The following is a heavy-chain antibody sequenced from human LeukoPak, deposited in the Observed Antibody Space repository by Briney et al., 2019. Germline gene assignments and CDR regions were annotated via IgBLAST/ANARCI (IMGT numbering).Heavy chain of an antibody. J-gene: IGHJ4*02. V-gene: IGHV1-8*03. Sequence: ASVNVSCKASGYTFTSYDTSWVRQATGQGLEWMGWMNPNRGNPGYAQKFQGRVTITWNTSITTAYMALSSVTYGQPPSYYSPRAKKHTPIVYVVITDYFYFGGRGTRVTVSS. CDR2: MNPNRGNP. CDR3: PRAKKHTPIVYVVITDYFYF. CDR1: GYTFTSYD. D-gene: IGHD3-22*01.